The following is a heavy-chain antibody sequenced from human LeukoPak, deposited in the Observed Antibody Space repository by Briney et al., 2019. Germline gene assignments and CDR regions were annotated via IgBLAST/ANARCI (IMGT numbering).Heavy chain of an antibody. Sequence: GESLRLSCAASGFTFSRYWMHWVRQAPGKGLVWVSRISSDGSSTDYADSVKGRFTISRDNAKNTLYLQMNSLRAEDTAVYYCARVEVQLGQGDYWGQGTLVTVSP. V-gene: IGHV3-74*01. D-gene: IGHD1-1*01. CDR1: GFTFSRYW. CDR3: ARVEVQLGQGDY. J-gene: IGHJ4*02. CDR2: ISSDGSST.